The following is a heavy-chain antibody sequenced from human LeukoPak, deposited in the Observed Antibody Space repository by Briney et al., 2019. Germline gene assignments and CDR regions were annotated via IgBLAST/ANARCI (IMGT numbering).Heavy chain of an antibody. CDR3: ARVNAPGGRTRPFDY. CDR1: GGSISSYY. CDR2: IYYSGST. Sequence: SETLSLTCTVSGGSISSYYWSWIRQPPGKGLEWIGYIYYSGSTNYNPSLKSRVTISVDTSKNQFSLKLRSVTAADTAVYYCARVNAPGGRTRPFDYWGQGTLVAVSS. D-gene: IGHD3-16*01. J-gene: IGHJ4*02. V-gene: IGHV4-59*12.